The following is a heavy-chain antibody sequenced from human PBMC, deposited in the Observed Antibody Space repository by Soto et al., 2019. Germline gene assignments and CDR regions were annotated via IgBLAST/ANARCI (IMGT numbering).Heavy chain of an antibody. D-gene: IGHD6-13*01. CDR2: ISGSDGST. J-gene: IGHJ4*02. V-gene: IGHV3-23*01. Sequence: EVQLLESGGGLVQPGGSLRLSCAASGFTFSSYAMNWVRQAPGKGLGWVSVISGSDGSTYYADSVKGQSTISREKPKNTIKLQMNSLRAEYTAVYYCARRSSSGYFDYWGQGTLVTVSS. CDR1: GFTFSSYA. CDR3: ARRSSSGYFDY.